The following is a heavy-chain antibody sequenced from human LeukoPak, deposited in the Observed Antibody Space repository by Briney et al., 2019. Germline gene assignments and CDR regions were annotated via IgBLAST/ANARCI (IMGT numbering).Heavy chain of an antibody. Sequence: GGSLRLSCAASGFTFSSYGMHWVRQAPGKGLEWVAVISYDGSNKYYADSVKGRLTISRDNSKNTLYLQMDSLRAEDTAVYYCAKGALEWLLGIDYWGQGTLVTVSS. V-gene: IGHV3-30*18. J-gene: IGHJ4*02. CDR1: GFTFSSYG. CDR3: AKGALEWLLGIDY. D-gene: IGHD3-3*01. CDR2: ISYDGSNK.